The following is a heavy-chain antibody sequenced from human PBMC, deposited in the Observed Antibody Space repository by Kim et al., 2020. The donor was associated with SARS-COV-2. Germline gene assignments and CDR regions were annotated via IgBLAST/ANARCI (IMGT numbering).Heavy chain of an antibody. CDR2: IKQDGSEK. J-gene: IGHJ4*02. CDR1: GFTISSYW. V-gene: IGHV3-7*03. Sequence: GGSLRLSCAASGFTISSYWMSWVRQAPGKGLEWVANIKQDGSEKYYEDSVKGRFTISRDNAENSLYLQLNSLRAEDTAVYYCARDLGRGGKVGYWGQGTLITVSS. CDR3: ARDLGRGGKVGY. D-gene: IGHD2-15*01.